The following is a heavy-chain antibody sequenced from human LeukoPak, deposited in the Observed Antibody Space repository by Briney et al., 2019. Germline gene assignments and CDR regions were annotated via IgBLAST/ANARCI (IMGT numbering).Heavy chain of an antibody. CDR3: ARDPHGSDS. D-gene: IGHD3-10*01. Sequence: PSETLSLACGVYGGSFSGYYWSWIRQSPGKGLEWIGEINHSGSTNYNPSLKSRVTISVDTSKNQFSLKLRSVTAADTAVYYCARDPHGSDSWGQGTLVTVSS. CDR2: INHSGST. CDR1: GGSFSGYY. V-gene: IGHV4-34*01. J-gene: IGHJ4*02.